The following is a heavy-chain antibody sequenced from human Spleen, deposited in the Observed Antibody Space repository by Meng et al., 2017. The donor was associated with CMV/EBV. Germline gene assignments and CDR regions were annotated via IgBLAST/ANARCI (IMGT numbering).Heavy chain of an antibody. CDR3: ARALRQYDDFWSGYYTPFDY. V-gene: IGHV1-69*10. Sequence: SVKVSCKASGDTFSNYAISWVRQAPGQGLEWMGGIIPILALANYAQKFQGRVTITADKSTSTAYMELSKLRPQDTAVYYCARALRQYDDFWSGYYTPFDYWGQGALVTVSS. J-gene: IGHJ4*02. CDR2: IIPILALA. D-gene: IGHD3-3*01. CDR1: GDTFSNYA.